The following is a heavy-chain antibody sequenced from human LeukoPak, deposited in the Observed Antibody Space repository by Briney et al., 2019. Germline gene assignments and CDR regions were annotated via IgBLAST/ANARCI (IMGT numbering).Heavy chain of an antibody. CDR1: GFSFGGYA. CDR2: ISWNSGDI. D-gene: IGHD2-21*02. V-gene: IGHV3-9*01. Sequence: GRSLRLSCAASGFSFGGYALHWVRQAPGKGLEWVASISWNSGDIVHAGSVKGRFTISRDNAKNSLYLQMDSLRTEDTALYYCVKSGGYATAIRYFDLWGRGTLVTVSS. J-gene: IGHJ2*01. CDR3: VKSGGYATAIRYFDL.